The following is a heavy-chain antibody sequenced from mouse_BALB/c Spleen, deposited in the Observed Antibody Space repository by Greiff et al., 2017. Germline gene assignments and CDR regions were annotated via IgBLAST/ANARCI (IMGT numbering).Heavy chain of an antibody. CDR2: ISSGGGNT. Sequence: EVQVVESGGGLVKPGGSLKLSCAASGFTFSSYTMSWVRQTPEKRLEWVATISSGGGNTYYPDSVKGRFTISRDNAKNNLYLQMSSLRSEDTALYYCARSPYYYGSSPNAMDYWGQGTSVTVSS. V-gene: IGHV5-9*03. J-gene: IGHJ4*01. CDR3: ARSPYYYGSSPNAMDY. CDR1: GFTFSSYT. D-gene: IGHD1-1*01.